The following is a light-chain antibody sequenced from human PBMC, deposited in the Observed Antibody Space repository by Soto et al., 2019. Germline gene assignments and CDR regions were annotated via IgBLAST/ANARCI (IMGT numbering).Light chain of an antibody. V-gene: IGKV3D-15*01. Sequence: ETVMTQSPATLSVSVGERATISCRASQSVSSYLAWYQQKPGHPPRLLIYDISTRATGIPTRFSGSGSGTEFTPTISSLPSEDFAVYYCQQYNDWPRTFGQGTKVDI. J-gene: IGKJ1*01. CDR3: QQYNDWPRT. CDR2: DIS. CDR1: QSVSSY.